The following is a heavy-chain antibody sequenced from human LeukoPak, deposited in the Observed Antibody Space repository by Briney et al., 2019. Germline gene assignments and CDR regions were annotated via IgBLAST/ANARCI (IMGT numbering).Heavy chain of an antibody. V-gene: IGHV4-34*01. CDR1: GGSFSAYY. Sequence: SETLSLTCAVYGGSFSAYYWNWIRQPPGKGLEWIGEINHSRSTYYNPSLKGRVTISVDTSKNQFSLKVTSVTAADTAVYYCARERSSYSSGRYPLNWGQGTLVTVSS. J-gene: IGHJ4*02. D-gene: IGHD6-19*01. CDR2: INHSRST. CDR3: ARERSSYSSGRYPLN.